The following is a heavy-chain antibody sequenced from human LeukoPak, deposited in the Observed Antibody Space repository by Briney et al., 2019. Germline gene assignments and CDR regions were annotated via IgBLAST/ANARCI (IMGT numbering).Heavy chain of an antibody. CDR3: ARFCSGGSCYSNRDYDY. J-gene: IGHJ4*02. CDR1: GYTLTGYY. CDR2: INPNSGGT. V-gene: IGHV1-2*02. D-gene: IGHD2-15*01. Sequence: ASVKVSCKASGYTLTGYYMHWVRQAPGQGLEWMGWINPNSGGTNYAQKFQGRVTMTRDTSISTAYMELSRLRSDDTAVYYCARFCSGGSCYSNRDYDYWGQGTLVTVSS.